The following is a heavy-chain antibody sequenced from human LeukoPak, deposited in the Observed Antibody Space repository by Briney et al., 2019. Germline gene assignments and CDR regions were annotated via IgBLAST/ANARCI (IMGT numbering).Heavy chain of an antibody. V-gene: IGHV3-48*01. CDR3: AREYDSRARFDP. J-gene: IGHJ5*02. Sequence: PGGSLRLSCAASGGTFSSHSMNWIRQAPGKGLEWISFIDYGGSPIYYADSVKGRFGISRDDAKNSLYLHMTSLRAEDTAIYYCAREYDSRARFDPWGQGTLVTVSS. CDR1: GGTFSSHS. D-gene: IGHD4-11*01. CDR2: IDYGGSPI.